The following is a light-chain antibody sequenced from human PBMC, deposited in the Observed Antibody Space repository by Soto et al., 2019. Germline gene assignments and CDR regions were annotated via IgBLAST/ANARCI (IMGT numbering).Light chain of an antibody. Sequence: DIQMTQSPSSLSASVGDRVTITCRASKTISNYSNWYQKKPGKAPQLLIYAASTLQRGVPSRFSGSGSGTDFTLTIGSLQPEDSATYYCQQSYSPPPITFGQGTRLEIK. CDR1: KTISNY. CDR3: QQSYSPPPIT. J-gene: IGKJ5*01. CDR2: AAS. V-gene: IGKV1-39*01.